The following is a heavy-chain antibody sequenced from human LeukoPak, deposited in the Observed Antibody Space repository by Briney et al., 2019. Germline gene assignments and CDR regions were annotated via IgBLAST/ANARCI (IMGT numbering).Heavy chain of an antibody. V-gene: IGHV3-20*04. J-gene: IGHJ4*02. CDR3: ARFNGDYYRIDY. Sequence: GGSLRLSCAASGLTFSTYAVAWVRQAPGKGLEWVSGINWNGGSTGYADSVKGRFTISRDNAKNSLYLQMNSLRAEDTALYYCARFNGDYYRIDYWGQGTLVTVSS. CDR2: INWNGGST. D-gene: IGHD4-17*01. CDR1: GLTFSTYA.